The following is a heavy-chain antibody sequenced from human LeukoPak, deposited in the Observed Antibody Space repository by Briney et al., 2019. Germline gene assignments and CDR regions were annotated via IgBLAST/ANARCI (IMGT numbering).Heavy chain of an antibody. CDR1: GGTFSSYA. Sequence: ASVKVSCKASGGTFSSYAISWVRQAPGQGLEWMGGIIPIFGTANYAQKFQGRVAITADESTSTAYMELNSLRSEDAAVYYCAIRYCSGGDCYSWFDPWGQGTLVTVSS. D-gene: IGHD2-15*01. CDR2: IIPIFGTA. J-gene: IGHJ5*02. V-gene: IGHV1-69*13. CDR3: AIRYCSGGDCYSWFDP.